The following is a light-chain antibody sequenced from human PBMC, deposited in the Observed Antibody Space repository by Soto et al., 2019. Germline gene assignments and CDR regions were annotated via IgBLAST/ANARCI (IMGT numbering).Light chain of an antibody. CDR3: QQYGSSGT. Sequence: EILITQSPATLSVSPGERASLSCRASQSVSSNLAWYQQKPGQAPRLLIYGASTRATGIPARLSGRGSGTEFTLTIRRLEPEDFAVYYCQQYGSSGTFGQGTKVDIK. J-gene: IGKJ1*01. CDR1: QSVSSN. CDR2: GAS. V-gene: IGKV3-15*01.